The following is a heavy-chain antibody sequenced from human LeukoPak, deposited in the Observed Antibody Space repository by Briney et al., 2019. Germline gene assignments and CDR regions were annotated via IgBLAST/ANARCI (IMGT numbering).Heavy chain of an antibody. CDR3: ARHDPGWFDT. Sequence: PSETLSLTCTVSGGSINSYYWSWIRQPPGKGLEWIGYIHYSGSTNYNPSLTSRVTISVDTSKAHFSLKLSSATAADTAVYYCARHDPGWFDTWGQGTLVTVSS. J-gene: IGHJ5*02. V-gene: IGHV4-59*08. CDR1: GGSINSYY. CDR2: IHYSGST.